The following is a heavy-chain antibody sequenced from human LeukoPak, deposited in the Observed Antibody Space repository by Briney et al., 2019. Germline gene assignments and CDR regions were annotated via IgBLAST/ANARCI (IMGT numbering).Heavy chain of an antibody. CDR3: TRDLMDYDVSTGLHHYYMDV. J-gene: IGHJ6*02. CDR1: GFTFRSYW. V-gene: IGHV3-7*01. D-gene: IGHD3-9*01. Sequence: PGGSLRLSCAASGFTFRSYWMSWVRQAPGKGLEWVANIKQDGSEKSYVDSVKGRFTISRDNAKNTLYLQMNTLRVEDTAVYYCTRDLMDYDVSTGLHHYYMDVWGQGTTVTVSS. CDR2: IKQDGSEK.